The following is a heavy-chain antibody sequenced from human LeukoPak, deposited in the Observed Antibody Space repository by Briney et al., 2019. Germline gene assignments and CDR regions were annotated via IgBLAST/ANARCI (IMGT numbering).Heavy chain of an antibody. J-gene: IGHJ6*02. CDR3: ARWYSSSWYYYYGMDV. Sequence: SETLSLTCAVYGGSFSGYYWSWIRQPPGKGLEWIGEINHSGSTNYNPSLKSRVTISVVTSKNQFSLKLSSVTAADTAVYYCARWYSSSWYYYYGMDVWGQGTTVTVSS. CDR1: GGSFSGYY. D-gene: IGHD6-13*01. CDR2: INHSGST. V-gene: IGHV4-34*01.